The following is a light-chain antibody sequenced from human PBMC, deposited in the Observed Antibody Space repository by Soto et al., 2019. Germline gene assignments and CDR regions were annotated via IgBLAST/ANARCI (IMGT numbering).Light chain of an antibody. J-gene: IGKJ1*01. CDR3: QQYGRP. Sequence: EIVMTQSPATLSVSPGERVALSCRASQSVSSNLVWYQQKPGQAPRLLIYGASTRATGIPARFSGSGSGTDFTLTISRLEPEDFGVYYCQQYGRPFGQGTKVDIK. CDR1: QSVSSN. V-gene: IGKV3-15*01. CDR2: GAS.